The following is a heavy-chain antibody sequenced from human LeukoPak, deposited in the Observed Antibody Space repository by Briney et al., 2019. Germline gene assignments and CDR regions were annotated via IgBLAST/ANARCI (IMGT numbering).Heavy chain of an antibody. J-gene: IGHJ4*02. Sequence: GGSLRLSCAASGFTFSSYGMHWVRQAPGKGLEWVAFIRYDGSNKYYADSVKGRFTISRDNSKNTLYLQMNSRRAEDTAVYYCAKGGGYLLELLYYFDYWGQGTLVTVSS. CDR1: GFTFSSYG. V-gene: IGHV3-30*02. D-gene: IGHD3-22*01. CDR3: AKGGGYLLELLYYFDY. CDR2: IRYDGSNK.